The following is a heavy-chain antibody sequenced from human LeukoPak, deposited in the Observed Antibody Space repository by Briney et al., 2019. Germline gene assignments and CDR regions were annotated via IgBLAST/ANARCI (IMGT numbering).Heavy chain of an antibody. D-gene: IGHD5-12*01. J-gene: IGHJ6*01. CDR2: TSYDGGES. Sequence: GGSLRLSCAASGFTLSNYGMHWVRQAPGKGLEWVAVTSYDGGESYYADSVKGRFTISRDNSENTLYLQMSSLRVEDTAVYYCAKMAKMNFYHYAMDVWGQGTTVTVSS. V-gene: IGHV3-30*18. CDR1: GFTLSNYG. CDR3: AKMAKMNFYHYAMDV.